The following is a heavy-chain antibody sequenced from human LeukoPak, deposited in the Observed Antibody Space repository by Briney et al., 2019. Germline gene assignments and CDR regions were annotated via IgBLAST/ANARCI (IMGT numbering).Heavy chain of an antibody. V-gene: IGHV3-23*01. Sequence: GGSLRLSCAASGFTFSSFAMTWVRQAPGKGLEWVSAISYSGDNTYYADSVKGRFTISRDNAKNSLYLQMNSLRAEDTAVYYCAELGITMIGGVWGKGTTVTISS. J-gene: IGHJ6*04. D-gene: IGHD3-10*02. CDR1: GFTFSSFA. CDR3: AELGITMIGGV. CDR2: ISYSGDNT.